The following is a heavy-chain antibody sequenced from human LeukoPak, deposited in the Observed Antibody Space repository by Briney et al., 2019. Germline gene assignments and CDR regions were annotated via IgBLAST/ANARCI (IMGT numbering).Heavy chain of an antibody. J-gene: IGHJ6*03. CDR3: AGSYKFAYYYYMDV. V-gene: IGHV4-59*08. Sequence: SETLSLTCTVSGGSISSYYWSWLRQPPGKGLEWIGYIYYSGSTNYNPSLKSRVTISVDTSKSQFSLMLNAVTAADTAVYYCAGSYKFAYYYYMDVWGKGTTVTVSS. CDR2: IYYSGST. CDR1: GGSISSYY. D-gene: IGHD5-24*01.